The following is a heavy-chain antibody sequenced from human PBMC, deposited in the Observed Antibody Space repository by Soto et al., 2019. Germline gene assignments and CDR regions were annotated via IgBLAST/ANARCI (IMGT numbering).Heavy chain of an antibody. CDR1: GFSFDDYG. V-gene: IGHV3-9*01. J-gene: IGHJ4*02. CDR2: ISWNSGDI. CDR3: AKEKDLDRDGPFDY. D-gene: IGHD2-2*03. Sequence: EVQLVESGGGSVQPGRSLRLSCAASGFSFDDYGMHWVRQGPGKGLEWVSGISWNSGDIYYADSVKGRFTISRDNAKRSLYLQMNSLRTEDTALYYCAKEKDLDRDGPFDYWGQGILVTVSS.